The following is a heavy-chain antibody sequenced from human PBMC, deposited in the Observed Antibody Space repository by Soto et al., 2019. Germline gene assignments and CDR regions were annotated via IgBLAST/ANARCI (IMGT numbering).Heavy chain of an antibody. CDR2: ISAYDGHT. J-gene: IGHJ4*02. CDR3: ARSGREPDF. CDR1: GYTFTTSS. V-gene: IGHV1-18*01. Sequence: QVQLVQSGAEVKKPGASVKFSCKASGYTFTTSSITWVRQAPGQGLEWMGWISAYDGHTNYAQKVQGRVTMTTDTSTSTAYMELRSLRSDDTAVYYCARSGREPDFWGQGTLVTVSS.